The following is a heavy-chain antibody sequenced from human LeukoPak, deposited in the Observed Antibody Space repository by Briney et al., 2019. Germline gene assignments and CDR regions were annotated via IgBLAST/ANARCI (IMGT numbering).Heavy chain of an antibody. V-gene: IGHV3-72*01. CDR3: ARDAGWSLDP. D-gene: IGHD1-26*01. CDR1: GFFFSDHN. J-gene: IGHJ5*02. Sequence: GGSLRLSCAASGFFFSDHNMGWVRPAPGKGLEWVGRIRNKAHSYIIEDAASVRGRFTISRDDSKNLLFLQMNSLRAEDTAVYYCARDAGWSLDPWGQGTLVTVSS. CDR2: IRNKAHSYII.